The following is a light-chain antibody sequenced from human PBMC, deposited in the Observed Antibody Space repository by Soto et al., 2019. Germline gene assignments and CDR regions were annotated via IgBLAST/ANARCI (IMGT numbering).Light chain of an antibody. Sequence: DIVMTQSPDSLAVSLGERATINCRSSQSVFFSANSKNHLAWYQQKPGQPPKLLIYWASTRESGVPDRFSGSGSGTDFTLTISSLQAEDVELYYCQQCYTTPWTFGQGTMVDIK. CDR2: WAS. CDR1: QSVFFSANSKNH. J-gene: IGKJ1*01. V-gene: IGKV4-1*01. CDR3: QQCYTTPWT.